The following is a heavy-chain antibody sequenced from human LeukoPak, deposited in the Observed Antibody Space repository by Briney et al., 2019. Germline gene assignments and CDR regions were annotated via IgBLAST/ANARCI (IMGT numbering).Heavy chain of an antibody. Sequence: PSETLSLTCTVSGGSISSSSYYWGWIRQPPGKGLEWIGSIYYSGSTYYNPSLKSRVTISVDTSKSQFSLKLSTVTAADTAVYYCARGVVGATLSYYFDYWGQGTLVTVSS. CDR3: ARGVVGATLSYYFDY. J-gene: IGHJ4*02. V-gene: IGHV4-39*07. CDR2: IYYSGST. CDR1: GGSISSSSYY. D-gene: IGHD1-26*01.